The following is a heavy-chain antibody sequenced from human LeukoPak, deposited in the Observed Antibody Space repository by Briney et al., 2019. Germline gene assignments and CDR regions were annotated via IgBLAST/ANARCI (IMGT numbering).Heavy chain of an antibody. CDR1: GFTFCSYG. CDR3: ARDLMVVTAIPFDN. J-gene: IGHJ4*02. CDR2: LWYDGSNK. V-gene: IGHV3-33*01. D-gene: IGHD2-21*02. Sequence: GRTLRFSCAASGFTFCSYGMHRDRQAPGKGLARVAVLWYDGSNKYYADAVKGRFTISRDTSKNTLFLQMNSLRAEDTAVYYCARDLMVVTAIPFDNWGQGTRVTVSS.